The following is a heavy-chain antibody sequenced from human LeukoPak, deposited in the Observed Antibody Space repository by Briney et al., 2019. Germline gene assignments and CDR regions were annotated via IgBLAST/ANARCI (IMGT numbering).Heavy chain of an antibody. CDR3: AREGSQGAFDI. Sequence: GGSLRLSCAASGFIFSSYSMNWVRQAPGKGLEWVSSISSSSSYIYYADSVKGRFTISRDNAKNSLYLQMNSLRAEDAAVYYCAREGSQGAFDIWGLGAMVTVSS. CDR1: GFIFSSYS. D-gene: IGHD3-10*01. J-gene: IGHJ3*02. CDR2: ISSSSSYI. V-gene: IGHV3-21*01.